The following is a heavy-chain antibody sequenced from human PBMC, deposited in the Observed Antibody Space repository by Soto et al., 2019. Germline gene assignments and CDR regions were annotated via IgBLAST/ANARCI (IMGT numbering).Heavy chain of an antibody. V-gene: IGHV3-30*04. Sequence: QVQLVQSGDDVVHPGGSLHPPFAAPGFNFITYSLPWAGKAQAKGLEGVAIIFPNGRDKVYSEPVKGRFTISRANSNNRMYLQMDSLRPEDTAVYYCARDDEHGSNCDLAYWGQGALVTVSS. CDR1: GFNFITYS. J-gene: IGHJ4*02. CDR2: IFPNGRDK. CDR3: ARDDEHGSNCDLAY. D-gene: IGHD1-26*01.